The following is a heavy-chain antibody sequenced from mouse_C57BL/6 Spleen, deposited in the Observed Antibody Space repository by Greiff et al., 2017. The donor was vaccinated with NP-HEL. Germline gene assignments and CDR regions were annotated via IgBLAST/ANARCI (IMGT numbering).Heavy chain of an antibody. CDR1: GYAFSSSW. V-gene: IGHV1-82*01. CDR3: AGGYYGSSSYFDY. J-gene: IGHJ2*01. D-gene: IGHD1-1*01. CDR2: IYPGDGDT. Sequence: QVQLKQSGPELVKPGASVKISCKASGYAFSSSWMNWVKQRPGKGLEWIGRIYPGDGDTNYNGKFKGKATLTADKSSSTAYMQLSSLTSEDSAVYFCAGGYYGSSSYFDYWGQGTTLTVSS.